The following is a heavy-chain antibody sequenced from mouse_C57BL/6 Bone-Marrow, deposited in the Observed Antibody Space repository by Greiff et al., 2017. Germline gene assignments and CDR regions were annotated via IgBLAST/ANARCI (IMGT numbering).Heavy chain of an antibody. CDR2: IYPRSGNT. J-gene: IGHJ3*01. D-gene: IGHD1-1*01. V-gene: IGHV1-81*01. CDR1: GYTFTSYG. Sequence: QVQLQQSGAELARPGASVKLSCTASGYTFTSYGISWVKQRTGKGLEWIGEIYPRSGNTYYNEKFKGKATLTADKSSSTAYMELRSLTSEDSAVYFCARSRLRYGFAYWGQGTLVTVSA. CDR3: ARSRLRYGFAY.